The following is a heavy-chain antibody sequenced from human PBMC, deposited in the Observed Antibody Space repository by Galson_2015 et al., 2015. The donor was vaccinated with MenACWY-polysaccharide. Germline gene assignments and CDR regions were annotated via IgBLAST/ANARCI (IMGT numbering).Heavy chain of an antibody. D-gene: IGHD6-13*01. Sequence: SLRLSCAASGFTFSTYSMTWVRQAPGKGLEWVSYINGGSSTIYYADSVKGRFTISRDNAKNSLYLQMNSLGDDDTAVYYCARDSGIAGAGDYWGQGTLVTVSS. CDR2: INGGSSTI. CDR1: GFTFSTYS. J-gene: IGHJ4*02. V-gene: IGHV3-48*02. CDR3: ARDSGIAGAGDY.